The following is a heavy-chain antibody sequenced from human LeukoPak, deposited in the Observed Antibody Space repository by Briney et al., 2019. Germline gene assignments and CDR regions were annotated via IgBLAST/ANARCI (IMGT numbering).Heavy chain of an antibody. CDR3: ARGVQSSGWYGGYFQH. Sequence: SSETLSLTCTVSGGSISTYYWTWIRQPPGKGLEWIGNIYDSGSMNYNPSLKSRVTVSVDRSKNQFSLKLRSVTAADTAVYYCARGVQSSGWYGGYFQHWGQGSLVTVSS. CDR1: GGSISTYY. J-gene: IGHJ1*01. D-gene: IGHD6-19*01. V-gene: IGHV4-59*01. CDR2: IYDSGSM.